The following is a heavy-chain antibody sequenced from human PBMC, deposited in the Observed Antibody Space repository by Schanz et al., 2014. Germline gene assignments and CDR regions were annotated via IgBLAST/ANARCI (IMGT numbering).Heavy chain of an antibody. CDR2: ISYDGSNK. Sequence: VQLVESGGGLVKPGGSLRLSCAAYGFTLSSYAMHWVRQAPGKGLEWVAVISYDGSNKYYADSVKGRFTISRDNSKDTLYLQMNSLRAEDTAVYYCAKDPSHGDYDYYFDYWGQGTLVNVSS. CDR1: GFTLSSYA. V-gene: IGHV3-30-3*01. D-gene: IGHD3-22*01. CDR3: AKDPSHGDYDYYFDY. J-gene: IGHJ4*02.